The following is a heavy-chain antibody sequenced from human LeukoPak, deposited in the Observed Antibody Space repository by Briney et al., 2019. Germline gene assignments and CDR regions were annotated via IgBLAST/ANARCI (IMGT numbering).Heavy chain of an antibody. CDR3: ARDPDPYDSSGYYYVPWFDP. D-gene: IGHD3-22*01. Sequence: PGGSLRLSCAASGFTFSSYAMHWVRQAPGKGLEWVAVISYDGSNKYYADSVKGRFTISRDNSKHTLYLQMNSLRAEDTAVYYCARDPDPYDSSGYYYVPWFDPWGQGTLVTVS. V-gene: IGHV3-30*04. CDR1: GFTFSSYA. J-gene: IGHJ5*02. CDR2: ISYDGSNK.